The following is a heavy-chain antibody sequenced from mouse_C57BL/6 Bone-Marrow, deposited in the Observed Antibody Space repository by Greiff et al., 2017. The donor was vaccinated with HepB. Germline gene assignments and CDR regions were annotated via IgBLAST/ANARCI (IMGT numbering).Heavy chain of an antibody. CDR2: INPGSGGT. D-gene: IGHD1-1*01. J-gene: IGHJ2*01. CDR1: GYAFTNYL. CDR3: ARRGFTTVVATRFYFDY. Sequence: QVQLQQSGAELVRPGTSVKVSCKASGYAFTNYLIEWVKQRPGQGLEWIGVINPGSGGTNYNEKFKGKATLTADKSSSTAYMQLSSLTSEDSAVYFCARRGFTTVVATRFYFDYWGQGTTLTVSS. V-gene: IGHV1-54*01.